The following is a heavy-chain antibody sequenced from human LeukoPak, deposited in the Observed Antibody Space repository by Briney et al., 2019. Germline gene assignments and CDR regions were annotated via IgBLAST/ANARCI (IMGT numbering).Heavy chain of an antibody. CDR1: GFTIFNYW. J-gene: IGHJ4*02. CDR2: INLDGSQK. V-gene: IGHV3-7*01. Sequence: PGGSLRLSCATSGFTIFNYWMSWVRQAPGKGLEWVANINLDGSQKYYVDSLKGRFTIPRDNAKNSVYLQMNSLRAEDTAVYYCARDVDYANPRHDYWGQGTLVTVSS. CDR3: ARDVDYANPRHDY. D-gene: IGHD4/OR15-4a*01.